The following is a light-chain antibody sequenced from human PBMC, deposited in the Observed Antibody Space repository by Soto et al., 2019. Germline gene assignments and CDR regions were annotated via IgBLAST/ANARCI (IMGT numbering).Light chain of an antibody. Sequence: QSVLTQPPYASGSPGQSVTISCTGTSSDVGGYNYVSWYQQHPGKAPKLIIYEVTKRPSGVPDRFSGSKSGNTASLTISGLQAEDEADYYCCSYAGSYTLVFGTGTKVTVL. CDR1: SSDVGGYNY. J-gene: IGLJ1*01. CDR3: CSYAGSYTLV. CDR2: EVT. V-gene: IGLV2-8*01.